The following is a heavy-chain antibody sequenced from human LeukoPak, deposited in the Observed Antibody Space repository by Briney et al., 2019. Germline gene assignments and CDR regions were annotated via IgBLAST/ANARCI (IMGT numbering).Heavy chain of an antibody. J-gene: IGHJ6*02. Sequence: SETLSLTCSVSGGSIRSYYWSWMRQPPGKGLEWIGYIYYSGSTNHNPSLNSQVTISVDTSKNQFSLKLSSVTAADTAVYYCAREGRAGTTGWYYYYGMDVWGQGTTVTVSS. CDR3: AREGRAGTTGWYYYYGMDV. V-gene: IGHV4-59*01. D-gene: IGHD1-1*01. CDR2: IYYSGST. CDR1: GGSIRSYY.